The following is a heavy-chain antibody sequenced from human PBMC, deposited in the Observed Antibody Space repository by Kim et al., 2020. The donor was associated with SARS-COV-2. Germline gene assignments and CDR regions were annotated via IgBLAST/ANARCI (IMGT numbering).Heavy chain of an antibody. CDR2: ISYDGSNK. V-gene: IGHV3-30*04. J-gene: IGHJ6*02. D-gene: IGHD6-19*01. CDR1: GFTFSSYA. Sequence: GGSLRLSCAASGFTFSSYAMHWVRQAPGKGLEWVAVISYDGSNKYYADSVKGRFTISRDNSKNTLYLQMNSLRAEDTAVYYCARDWYSSGWYGGGYYYYGMDVWGQGTTVTVSS. CDR3: ARDWYSSGWYGGGYYYYGMDV.